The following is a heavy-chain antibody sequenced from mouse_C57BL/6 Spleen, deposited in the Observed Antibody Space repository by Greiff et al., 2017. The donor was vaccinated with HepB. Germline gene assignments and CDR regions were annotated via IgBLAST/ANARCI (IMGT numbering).Heavy chain of an antibody. D-gene: IGHD1-1*01. CDR2: IHPNSGST. V-gene: IGHV1-64*01. J-gene: IGHJ2*01. CDR1: GYTFTSYW. Sequence: QVQLKQPGAELVKPGASVKLSCKASGYTFTSYWMHWVKQRPGQGLEWIGMIHPNSGSTNYNEKFKSKATLTVDKSSSTAYMQLSSLTSEDSAVYYCARLGTTVVDYWGQGTTLTVSS. CDR3: ARLGTTVVDY.